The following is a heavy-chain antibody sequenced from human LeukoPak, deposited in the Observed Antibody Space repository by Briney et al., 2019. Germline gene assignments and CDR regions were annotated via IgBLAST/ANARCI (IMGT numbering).Heavy chain of an antibody. CDR3: AKVGYCDAGPCYFDS. D-gene: IGHD2-15*01. V-gene: IGHV4-38-2*02. J-gene: IGHJ4*02. CDR1: GYFISSGYY. Sequence: SETLSLTCTVSGYFISSGYYWGWIRQSPGKGLVWIGTMFHSGNTYYNPSLNSRVTLSVDTSKNQFSLELNSVTAADTAVYYCAKVGYCDAGPCYFDSWGQGTLVTVSS. CDR2: MFHSGNT.